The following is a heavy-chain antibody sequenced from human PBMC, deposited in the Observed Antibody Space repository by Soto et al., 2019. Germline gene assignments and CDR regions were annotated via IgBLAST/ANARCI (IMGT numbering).Heavy chain of an antibody. Sequence: ASVKVTCKASGYTSTSYGISWARQENGQGREWMGWISAYNGNTNYAQKLQGRVTMTTDTSTSTAYMELRSLRSDDTAVYYCARGQGRFDPWGQGTLVTVSS. J-gene: IGHJ5*02. CDR2: ISAYNGNT. CDR1: GYTSTSYG. CDR3: ARGQGRFDP. V-gene: IGHV1-18*01.